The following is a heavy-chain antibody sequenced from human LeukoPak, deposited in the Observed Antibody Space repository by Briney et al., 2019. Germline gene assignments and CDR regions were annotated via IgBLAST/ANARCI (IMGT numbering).Heavy chain of an antibody. V-gene: IGHV3-15*01. CDR2: LKIKRDGETT. Sequence: SGGSLRLSCGACGFSFSRACMRWVRQPPGKGLEWVARLKIKRDGETTDYAAPVKGRFTSSRDTQKNTLNLHMNMLKTEDTAMYYCAIDDYYGKSGRSGADYFDYWGQGTLVTVSS. J-gene: IGHJ4*02. CDR3: AIDDYYGKSGRSGADYFDY. D-gene: IGHD3-10*01. CDR1: GFSFSRAC.